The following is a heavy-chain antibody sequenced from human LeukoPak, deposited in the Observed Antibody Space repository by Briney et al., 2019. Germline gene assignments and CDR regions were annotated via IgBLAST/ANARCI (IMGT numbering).Heavy chain of an antibody. Sequence: GGSLRLSCAASGLTFSNYWMIWVRQAPGKGLEWVANIKQDGSEKYYVDSMKGRFTISRDNAKNSLYLQMNSLRAEDTAVYYCASQSSSGWFQWGQGTLVTVSS. D-gene: IGHD6-19*01. V-gene: IGHV3-7*01. J-gene: IGHJ4*02. CDR1: GLTFSNYW. CDR2: IKQDGSEK. CDR3: ASQSSSGWFQ.